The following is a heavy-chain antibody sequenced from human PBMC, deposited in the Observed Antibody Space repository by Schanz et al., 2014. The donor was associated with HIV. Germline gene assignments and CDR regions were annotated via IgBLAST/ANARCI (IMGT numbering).Heavy chain of an antibody. CDR1: GFSFSDYH. CDR2: LSGRGSNI. J-gene: IGHJ4*02. Sequence: QVQLVESGGDLVKPGGSLRLSCTASGFSFSDYHMSWIRQAPGKGLEWVSSLSGRGSNIYYADSGKGRFTISRDNGKNSLFLQMNSLRAEDTAVYYCARLRGFLWFGDHPYSFDYWGQGTLVTVSS. D-gene: IGHD3-10*01. V-gene: IGHV3-11*01. CDR3: ARLRGFLWFGDHPYSFDY.